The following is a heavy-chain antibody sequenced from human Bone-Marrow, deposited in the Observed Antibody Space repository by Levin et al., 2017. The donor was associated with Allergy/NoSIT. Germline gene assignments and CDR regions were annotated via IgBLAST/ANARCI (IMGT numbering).Heavy chain of an antibody. J-gene: IGHJ4*02. CDR1: GFSFDDYA. CDR3: AKDRVSDYNFWNGFDY. V-gene: IGHV3-9*01. Sequence: GGSLRLSCAASGFSFDDYAMHWVRQAPGKGLEWVSGISWNSGRIGYADSVKGRFTISRDNGKNSLYLQMNSLRPEDTALYYCAKDRVSDYNFWNGFDYWGQGILVTVSS. CDR2: ISWNSGRI. D-gene: IGHD3-3*01.